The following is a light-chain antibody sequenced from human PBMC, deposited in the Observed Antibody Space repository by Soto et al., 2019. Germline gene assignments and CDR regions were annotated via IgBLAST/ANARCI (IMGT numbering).Light chain of an antibody. CDR1: QGISSW. J-gene: IGKJ5*01. V-gene: IGKV1D-12*01. CDR3: KPPNSFPIT. CDR2: AAS. Sequence: DIQMTQSPSSVSASVGDRVTITCRASQGISSWVAWYQQEPGKAPKLLIYAASSWQTGVPSRFSGSGAGTDFTLTISSLQPEDFATYYCKPPNSFPITFGQGRRLEIK.